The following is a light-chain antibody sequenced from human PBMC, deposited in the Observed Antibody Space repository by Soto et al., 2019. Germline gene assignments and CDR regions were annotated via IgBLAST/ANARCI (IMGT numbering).Light chain of an antibody. CDR1: QSVTTN. J-gene: IGKJ4*01. V-gene: IGKV3-15*01. CDR3: QQYLDWPLT. Sequence: EIVMTQSPGTLSVSPGERVTLSCRASQSVTTNLAWYQQKPGQTPRLFIYDISARASGIPGRFSGSGSGTDFTLTISSLQSEDYAVYYCQQYLDWPLTFGGGTKVEI. CDR2: DIS.